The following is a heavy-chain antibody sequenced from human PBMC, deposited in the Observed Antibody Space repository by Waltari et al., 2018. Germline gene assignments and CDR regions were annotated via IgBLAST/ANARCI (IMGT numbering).Heavy chain of an antibody. V-gene: IGHV3-7*01. D-gene: IGHD3-3*02. CDR2: IKQDGREK. CDR3: ARHHFWSAHYGEEPPPNWFDP. J-gene: IGHJ5*02. CDR1: GFTFSSYW. Sequence: EVQLVESGGGLVQPGGSLRLSCAASGFTFSSYWMSWVRQAPGKGLEWVANIKQDGREKYYVDAVKGRFTISGDNAKNSLYLQMNSLRAEDTAVYYCARHHFWSAHYGEEPPPNWFDPWGQGTLVTVSS.